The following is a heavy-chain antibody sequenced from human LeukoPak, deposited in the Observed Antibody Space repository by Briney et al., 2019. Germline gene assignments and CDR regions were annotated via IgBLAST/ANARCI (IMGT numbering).Heavy chain of an antibody. V-gene: IGHV4-59*08. CDR3: ARGPYSYDSSGAFDI. D-gene: IGHD3-22*01. CDR2: IYYSGST. J-gene: IGHJ3*02. CDR1: GGSISSYY. Sequence: SETLSLTCTVSGGSISSYYWSWIRQPPGKGLEWIGYIYYSGSTKYNPSLKSRVTISVHTSKNQFSLKLSSVTAADTAVYFCARGPYSYDSSGAFDIWGQGTMVTVSS.